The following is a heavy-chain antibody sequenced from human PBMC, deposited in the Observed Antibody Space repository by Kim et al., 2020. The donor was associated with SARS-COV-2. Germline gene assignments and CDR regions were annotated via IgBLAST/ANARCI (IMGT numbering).Heavy chain of an antibody. D-gene: IGHD3-10*01. CDR3: ARDYYGSGSYYNVSYYYYYGMDV. CDR1: GFTFSSYD. V-gene: IGHV3-13*01. CDR2: IGTAGDT. Sequence: GGSLRLSCAASGFTFSSYDMHWVRQATGKGLEWVSAIGTAGDTYYPGSVKGRFTISRENAKNSLYLQMNSLRAGDTAVYYCARDYYGSGSYYNVSYYYYYGMDVWGQGTTVTVSS. J-gene: IGHJ6*02.